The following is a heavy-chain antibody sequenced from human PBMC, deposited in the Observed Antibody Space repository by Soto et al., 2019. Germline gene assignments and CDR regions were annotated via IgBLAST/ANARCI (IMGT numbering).Heavy chain of an antibody. CDR3: ARGRYDILTGYSDY. V-gene: IGHV1-18*04. D-gene: IGHD3-9*01. Sequence: ASVEASCRASCYTCTSHGSSRDRQAPAPGLEWMGWISAYNGNTNYAQKHQGRVTMTTDTSTSTAYMELRSLRSDDTAVYSCARGRYDILTGYSDYGGQGALVTVSS. J-gene: IGHJ4*02. CDR2: ISAYNGNT. CDR1: CYTCTSHG.